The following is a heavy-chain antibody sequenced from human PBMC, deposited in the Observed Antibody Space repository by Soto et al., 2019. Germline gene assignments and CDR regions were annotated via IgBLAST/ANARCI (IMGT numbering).Heavy chain of an antibody. CDR1: GFTFSSYS. CDR3: ARAILAAAGLEYYYYYGMDV. D-gene: IGHD6-13*01. Sequence: EVQLVESGGGLVKPGGSLRLSCAASGFTFSSYSMNWVGQAPGKGLEWVSSISSSRRYIYYADSVKGRFTISRDNAKNSLYLQMNSLRAEDTAVYYCARAILAAAGLEYYYYYGMDVWGQGTTVTVSS. J-gene: IGHJ6*02. V-gene: IGHV3-21*01. CDR2: ISSSRRYI.